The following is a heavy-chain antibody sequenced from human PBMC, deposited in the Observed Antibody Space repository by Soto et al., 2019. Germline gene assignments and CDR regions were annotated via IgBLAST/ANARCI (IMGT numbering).Heavy chain of an antibody. CDR2: ITPNLGTP. V-gene: IGHV1-69*01. D-gene: IGHD6-6*01. CDR3: ARDLSSSDQHYGMDV. Sequence: QVQLVQSGAEMKKPGSSVKVSCKASGGSIRSYAFSWVRQAPGQGLEWMGGITPNLGTPYHAQTYQGRLTISADESTSTVYMELTSLRSEDTAVYYCARDLSSSDQHYGMDVWGQGTTVTVSS. J-gene: IGHJ6*02. CDR1: GGSIRSYA.